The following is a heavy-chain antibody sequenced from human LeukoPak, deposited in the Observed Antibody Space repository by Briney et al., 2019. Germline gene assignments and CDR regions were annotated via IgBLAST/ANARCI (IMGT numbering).Heavy chain of an antibody. CDR3: ATPPPDYDFWSGYRYYFDY. Sequence: GSLRLSCAASGFTFSSYAMSWVRQAPGKGLEWVSAISGSGGSTYYADSVKGRFTISRDNSKNTLYLQMNSLRAEDTAVYYCATPPPDYDFWSGYRYYFDYWGQGTLVTVSS. CDR1: GFTFSSYA. CDR2: ISGSGGST. V-gene: IGHV3-23*01. J-gene: IGHJ4*02. D-gene: IGHD3-3*01.